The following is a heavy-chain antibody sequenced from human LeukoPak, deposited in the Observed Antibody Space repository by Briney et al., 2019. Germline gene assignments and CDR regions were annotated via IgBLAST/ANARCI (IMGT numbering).Heavy chain of an antibody. CDR3: AKDRARGGVIPYYFDY. J-gene: IGHJ4*02. CDR1: GFTFSSYE. Sequence: GGSLRLSCAASGFTFSSYEMNWVRQAPGKGLEWVSYISSSGSTIYYADSVKGRFTISRDNAKNSLYLQMNSLRAEDTAVYYCAKDRARGGVIPYYFDYWGQGTLVTVSS. D-gene: IGHD3-10*01. CDR2: ISSSGSTI. V-gene: IGHV3-48*03.